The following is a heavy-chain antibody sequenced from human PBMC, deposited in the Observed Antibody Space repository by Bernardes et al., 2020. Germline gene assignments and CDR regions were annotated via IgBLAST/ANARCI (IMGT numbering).Heavy chain of an antibody. CDR2: IYYSGST. D-gene: IGHD2-2*02. J-gene: IGHJ5*02. CDR1: GGSISSYD. V-gene: IGHV4-59*01. CDR3: ARVREGYCSSISCYNNWFDP. Sequence: TLSLTCTVSGGSISSYDWSWIRQPPGKGLEWIGYIYYSGSTNYNPSLKSRITISVDTSKNQFSLKLSSVTAADTAVYYCARVREGYCSSISCYNNWFDPWGQGNLVTVSS.